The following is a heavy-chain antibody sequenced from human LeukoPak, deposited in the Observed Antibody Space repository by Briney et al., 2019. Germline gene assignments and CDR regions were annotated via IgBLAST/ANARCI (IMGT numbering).Heavy chain of an antibody. CDR2: IIPILGIA. J-gene: IGHJ4*02. CDR1: GGTFSSYA. Sequence: SVKVSCKASGGTFSSYAISWVRQAPGQGLEWMGRIIPILGIANYAQKFLGRVTITADKSTSTVYMELSSLRPEDTAVYYCSRPGELDHTSYYFDYWGQGTLVTVSS. V-gene: IGHV1-69*04. D-gene: IGHD1-1*01. CDR3: SRPGELDHTSYYFDY.